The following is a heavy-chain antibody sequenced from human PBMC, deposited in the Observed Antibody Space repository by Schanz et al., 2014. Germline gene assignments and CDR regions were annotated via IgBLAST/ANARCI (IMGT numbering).Heavy chain of an antibody. Sequence: QVQLVQSGAEVKKPRASVKVSCKASGYTFISYGIKWVRQAPGQGLEWMGWISAYNGHTDYAQKLQGRVTLTTDTSTSTAYMELRNLRSDDTAVYYCARAKRFWDMDVWGQGTTVTVSS. CDR1: GYTFISYG. CDR2: ISAYNGHT. CDR3: ARAKRFWDMDV. D-gene: IGHD3-3*01. V-gene: IGHV1-18*01. J-gene: IGHJ6*01.